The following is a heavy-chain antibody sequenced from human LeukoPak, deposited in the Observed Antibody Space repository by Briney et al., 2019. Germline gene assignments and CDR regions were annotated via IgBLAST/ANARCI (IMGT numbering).Heavy chain of an antibody. Sequence: PSETLSLTCTVSGGSISSGGYYWSWIRQPPGKGLEWIGEINHSGSTNYNPSLKSRVTISVDTSKNQFSLKLSSVTAADTAVYYCARGWRYSSGWYEGERYFDYWGQGTLVTVSS. CDR3: ARGWRYSSGWYEGERYFDY. J-gene: IGHJ4*02. CDR1: GGSISSGGYY. D-gene: IGHD6-19*01. V-gene: IGHV4-39*07. CDR2: INHSGST.